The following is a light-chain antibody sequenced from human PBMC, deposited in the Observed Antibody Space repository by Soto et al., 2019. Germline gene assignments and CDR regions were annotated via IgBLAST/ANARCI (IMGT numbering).Light chain of an antibody. CDR1: QSITNN. V-gene: IGKV3-15*01. CDR3: QQSDNWPIT. CDR2: GAS. J-gene: IGKJ3*01. Sequence: EIVMTQSPATLSVSPGEGATLSCRASQSITNNLAWYQQQPGQGPRLLIYGASTRITGITARFSGSGSGTEFTLTISSLQSEDFAVYYCQQSDNWPITFGPGTKVDIE.